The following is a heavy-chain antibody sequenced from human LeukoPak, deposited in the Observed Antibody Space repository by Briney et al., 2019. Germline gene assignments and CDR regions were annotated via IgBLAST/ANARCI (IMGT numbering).Heavy chain of an antibody. V-gene: IGHV4-30-2*01. CDR3: ARGHYSGSYYGGNYFDY. CDR2: IYHSGST. J-gene: IGHJ4*02. D-gene: IGHD1-26*01. Sequence: PSETLSLTCTVSGGSISSGGYYWSWVRQPPGKGLEWTGYIYHSGSTYYNPSLKSRVTISVDRSKNQFSLKLSSVTAADTAVYYCARGHYSGSYYGGNYFDYWGQGTLVTVSS. CDR1: GGSISSGGYY.